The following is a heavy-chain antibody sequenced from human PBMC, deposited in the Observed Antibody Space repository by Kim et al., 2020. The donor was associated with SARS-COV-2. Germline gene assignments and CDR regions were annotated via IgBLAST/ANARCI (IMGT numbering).Heavy chain of an antibody. D-gene: IGHD1-7*01. V-gene: IGHV1-69*04. Sequence: SVKVSCKASGGTFSSYTISWVRQAPGKGLEWMGRIIPILGIANYAQKFQGRVTITADKSTSTAYMELSSLRSEDTAVYYCARDLTGTSGWFDPWGQGTLVTVSS. CDR2: IIPILGIA. CDR3: ARDLTGTSGWFDP. CDR1: GGTFSSYT. J-gene: IGHJ5*02.